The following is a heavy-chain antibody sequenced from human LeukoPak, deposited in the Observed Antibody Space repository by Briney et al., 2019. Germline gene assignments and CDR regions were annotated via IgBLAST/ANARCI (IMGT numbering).Heavy chain of an antibody. D-gene: IGHD3-10*01. J-gene: IGHJ4*02. CDR2: INHSGST. V-gene: IGHV4-34*01. CDR3: ARVQRDYYGSGSYRLGFDY. Sequence: SETLSLTCAVYGGSFSGYYWSWIRQPPGKGLEWIGEINHSGSTNYNPSLTSRVTISVDTSKNQFSLKLSSVTAADTAVYYCARVQRDYYGSGSYRLGFDYWGQGTLVTVSS. CDR1: GGSFSGYY.